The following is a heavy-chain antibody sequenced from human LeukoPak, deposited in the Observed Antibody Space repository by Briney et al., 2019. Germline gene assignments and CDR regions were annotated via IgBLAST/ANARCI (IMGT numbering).Heavy chain of an antibody. D-gene: IGHD1-14*01. CDR1: GFTVSSNY. V-gene: IGHV3-53*01. Sequence: PGGSLRLSCAASGFTVSSNYMSWVRQAPGKWLEWVSVIYSGGSTYYADSVKGRFTISRDNSKNTLYLQMNSLRAEDTAVYYCARTTIFPRTFDYWGQGTLVTVSS. CDR2: IYSGGST. CDR3: ARTTIFPRTFDY. J-gene: IGHJ4*02.